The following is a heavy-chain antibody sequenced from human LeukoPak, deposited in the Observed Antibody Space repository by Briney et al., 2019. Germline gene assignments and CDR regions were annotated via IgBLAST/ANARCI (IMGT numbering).Heavy chain of an antibody. V-gene: IGHV4-39*06. CDR3: ARDVGWNKQIDY. Sequence: SETLSLTCTVSGGSISSSSYYWGWIRQPPGKGLEWIGSIYYSGSTYYNPSLKSRVTISVDTSKNQFPLKLSSVTAADTAVYYCARDVGWNKQIDYWGQGTLVTVSS. CDR1: GGSISSSSYY. J-gene: IGHJ4*02. D-gene: IGHD1-1*01. CDR2: IYYSGST.